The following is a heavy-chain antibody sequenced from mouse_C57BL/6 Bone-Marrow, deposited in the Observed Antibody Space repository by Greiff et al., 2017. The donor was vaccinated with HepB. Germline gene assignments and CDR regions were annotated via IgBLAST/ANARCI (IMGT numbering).Heavy chain of an antibody. V-gene: IGHV2-9-1*01. D-gene: IGHD2-5*01. CDR2: IWTGGGT. J-gene: IGHJ1*03. CDR1: GFSLTSYA. Sequence: QVTLKESGPGLVAPSQSLSITCTVSGFSLTSYAISWVRQPPGKGLEWLGVIWTGGGTNYNSALKSRLSTSKDNSKSQVFLKMNSQQTDDTARYYCARKYYSNYYWYFDVWGTGTTVTVSS. CDR3: ARKYYSNYYWYFDV.